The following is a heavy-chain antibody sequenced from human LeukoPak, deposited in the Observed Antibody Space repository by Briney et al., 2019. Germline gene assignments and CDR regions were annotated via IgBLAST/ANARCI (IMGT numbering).Heavy chain of an antibody. CDR2: IYHSGST. D-gene: IGHD5-12*01. J-gene: IGHJ4*02. V-gene: IGHV4-59*01. CDR1: GDSISNYY. Sequence: SETLSLTCTVSGDSISNYYWSWIRQPPGKGLEWIGYIYHSGSTDYNSSLKSRVTISVDTSKNQFSLKLSSVTAADTAVYYCARDGGYSGYFDYWGQGTLVTVSS. CDR3: ARDGGYSGYFDY.